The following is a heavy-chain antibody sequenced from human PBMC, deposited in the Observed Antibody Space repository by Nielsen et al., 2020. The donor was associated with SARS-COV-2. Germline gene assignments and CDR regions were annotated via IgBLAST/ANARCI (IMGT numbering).Heavy chain of an antibody. CDR2: IRQDGSEK. Sequence: GESLKISCAASGFNFRSYWMSWVRQAPGKGLEWVANIRQDGSEKYYVDSVKGRFNISRDNAKNCLYLEMNSLTVEDTALYYCAKDWGYDFWSGSVDYWGPGTLVTVSS. J-gene: IGHJ4*02. D-gene: IGHD3-3*01. CDR1: GFNFRSYW. V-gene: IGHV3-7*03. CDR3: AKDWGYDFWSGSVDY.